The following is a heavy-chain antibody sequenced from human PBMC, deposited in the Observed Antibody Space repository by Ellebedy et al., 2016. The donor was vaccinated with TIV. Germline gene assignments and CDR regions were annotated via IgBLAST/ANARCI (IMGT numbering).Heavy chain of an antibody. V-gene: IGHV4-59*01. J-gene: IGHJ3*01. CDR2: LSYSGST. D-gene: IGHD6-13*01. CDR3: ETSQHVVRSDAFGV. Sequence: MPSETLSLTCTVSGGSISGYYWTWIRRPPGKAMEWIGYLSYSGSTTYNPSLKSRVTISVDTSKNQFSLKLTYVTAADTAVYYCETSQHVVRSDAFGVWGQGALVTVSS. CDR1: GGSISGYY.